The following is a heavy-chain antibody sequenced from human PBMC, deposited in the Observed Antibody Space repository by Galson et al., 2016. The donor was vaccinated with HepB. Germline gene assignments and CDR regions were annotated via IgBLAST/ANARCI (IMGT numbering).Heavy chain of an antibody. Sequence: LRLSCAASGFTFSDYYMTWIRQPPGKGLEWIGYIYYIMSTNYNPSLKSRVTISVDTSKNQFSLNLSSVTAADTAVYYGATASPFVGLQLWGQGTLVTVSS. CDR3: ATASPFVGLQL. J-gene: IGHJ1*01. CDR2: IYYIMST. V-gene: IGHV4-59*01. D-gene: IGHD1-1*01. CDR1: GFTFSDYY.